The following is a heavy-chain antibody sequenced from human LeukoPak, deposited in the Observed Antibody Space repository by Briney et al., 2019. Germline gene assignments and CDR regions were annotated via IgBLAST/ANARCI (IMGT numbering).Heavy chain of an antibody. V-gene: IGHV4-61*02. Sequence: PSETLSLTCSVSGGSISSGNYYWSWLRQPAGKGLEWIGRTYASGSATYNPSPKSRVTISVDKSKNQFSLKLNSVTAADTAVYYCARGVGSSESNWFDPWGQGTLATVSS. CDR2: TYASGSA. J-gene: IGHJ5*02. CDR1: GGSISSGNYY. CDR3: ARGVGSSESNWFDP. D-gene: IGHD1-26*01.